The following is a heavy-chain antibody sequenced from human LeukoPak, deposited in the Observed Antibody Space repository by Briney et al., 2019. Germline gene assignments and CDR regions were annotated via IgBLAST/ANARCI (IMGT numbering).Heavy chain of an antibody. CDR1: GFTFSNFG. J-gene: IGHJ4*02. Sequence: LAGGSLRLSCAASGFTFSNFGMHWVRQAPGEGLEWLAVISYDGSNEYHADSVKGRFTISRDNSKDTLFLQMNSLRAEDTAVYYCAKALDPYYDILTGYYTPPPFDYWGQGTLVTVSS. D-gene: IGHD3-9*01. CDR3: AKALDPYYDILTGYYTPPPFDY. CDR2: ISYDGSNE. V-gene: IGHV3-30*18.